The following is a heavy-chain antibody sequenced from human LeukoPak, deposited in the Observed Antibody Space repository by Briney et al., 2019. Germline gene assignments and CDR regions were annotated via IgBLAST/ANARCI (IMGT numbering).Heavy chain of an antibody. J-gene: IGHJ4*02. CDR1: GFTVSSNY. CDR3: ARDRVYSSSWEGVDY. D-gene: IGHD6-13*01. V-gene: IGHV3-66*01. Sequence: PGGSLRLSCAASGFTVSSNYMSWVRQAPGKGLEWVSVIYSGGSTYYADSVKGRFTISRDNSKNTLYLQMNSLRAEDTAVYYCARDRVYSSSWEGVDYWGQGTLVTVSS. CDR2: IYSGGST.